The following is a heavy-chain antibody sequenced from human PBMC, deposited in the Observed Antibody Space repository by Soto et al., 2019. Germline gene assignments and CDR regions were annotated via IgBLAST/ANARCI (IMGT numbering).Heavy chain of an antibody. CDR3: ASSSYYDFWSGLRY. CDR2: IIPIFGTA. CDR1: GGTFSSYA. Sequence: GASVKVSCKASGGTFSSYAISWVRQAPGQGLEWMGGIIPIFGTANYAQKFQGRVTITADESTSTAYMELSSLRSEDTAVYYCASSSYYDFWSGLRYWGQGTLVTVS. V-gene: IGHV1-69*13. D-gene: IGHD3-3*01. J-gene: IGHJ4*02.